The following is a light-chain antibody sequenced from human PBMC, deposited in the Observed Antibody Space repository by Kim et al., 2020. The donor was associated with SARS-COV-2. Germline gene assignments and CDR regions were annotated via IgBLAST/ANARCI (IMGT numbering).Light chain of an antibody. CDR3: GTWDNSLSAWV. J-gene: IGLJ3*02. V-gene: IGLV1-51*01. CDR2: DNS. Sequence: VTISCSGSTAYIEINYVSWYQPLPGTAPKLLIYDNSKRPSGIPDRFSGSRSGTSATLGITGLQTGDEADYYCGTWDNSLSAWVFGGGTQLTVL. CDR1: TAYIEINY.